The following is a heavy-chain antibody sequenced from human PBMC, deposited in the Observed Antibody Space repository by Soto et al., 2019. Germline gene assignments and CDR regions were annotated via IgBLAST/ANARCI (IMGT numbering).Heavy chain of an antibody. CDR2: IYYYGNT. CDR1: GGSITTSSHY. V-gene: IGHV4-39*01. J-gene: IGHJ4*02. Sequence: SETLSLTCTVSGGSITTSSHYWGWIRQSPGKGLECIGNIYYYGNTYYNPSLKSRVTISLDTSKNQISLRLTSVTDADAAVYYCARSSIEPRVFLCPFDFSGPGPRVTLFS. D-gene: IGHD6-6*01. CDR3: ARSSIEPRVFLCPFDF.